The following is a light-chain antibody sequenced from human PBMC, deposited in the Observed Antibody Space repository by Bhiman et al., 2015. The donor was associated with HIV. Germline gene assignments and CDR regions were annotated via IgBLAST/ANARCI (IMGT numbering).Light chain of an antibody. J-gene: IGLJ3*02. CDR1: SSDVGGYNY. Sequence: QSALTQPASVSGSPGQSITISCTGTSSDVGGYNYVSWYQQHPGKAPKLMIYDVNKRPSGVSNRFSASKSGNTASLTISGLQAEDEADYYCCSYAGSSTLVFGGGTNLTVL. V-gene: IGLV2-23*02. CDR2: DVN. CDR3: CSYAGSSTLV.